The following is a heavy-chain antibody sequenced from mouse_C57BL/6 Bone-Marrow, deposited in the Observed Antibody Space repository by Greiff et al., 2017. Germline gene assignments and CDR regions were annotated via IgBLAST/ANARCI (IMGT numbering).Heavy chain of an antibody. Sequence: VQLQQSGAELVKPGASVKMSCKASGYTFTSYWITWVKQRPGQGLEWIGDIYPGSGSNNYNETFKSKATMTVDTSSSTAYMQLSSLTSEDSAVYDCASGGYFDYWGQGTTLTVSS. CDR1: GYTFTSYW. CDR2: IYPGSGSN. CDR3: ASGGYFDY. J-gene: IGHJ2*01. V-gene: IGHV1-55*01.